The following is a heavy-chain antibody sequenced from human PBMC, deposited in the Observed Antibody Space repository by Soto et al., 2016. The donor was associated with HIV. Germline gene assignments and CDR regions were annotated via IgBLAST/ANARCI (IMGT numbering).Heavy chain of an antibody. D-gene: IGHD3-16*01. Sequence: QVQLVQSGAEVKKPGASVKVSCKASGYSFSTYGISWVRQAPGQGLEWMGWISTYNGDANYAQKFQGRVIMTTNTSTSTVYMEMRSLRSDDTAVYYCATLVEAGLGDYWGQGTLVPVSS. CDR3: ATLVEAGLGDY. V-gene: IGHV1-18*01. CDR1: GYSFSTYG. J-gene: IGHJ4*02. CDR2: ISTYNGDA.